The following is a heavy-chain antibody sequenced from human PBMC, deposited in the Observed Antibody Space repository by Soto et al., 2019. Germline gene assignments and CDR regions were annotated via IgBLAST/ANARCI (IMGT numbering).Heavy chain of an antibody. CDR3: ARDGTGAAYTNGLYYFDD. J-gene: IGHJ4*01. CDR1: IFPSSVYI. CDR2: ITSTSSAI. Sequence: GPLRLSCAAAIFPSSVYIMSWVRQAPGKGLEWISYITSTSSAINYADSVRGRFTISRDNGMNSLFLHMNSLRDEDTAVYYCARDGTGAAYTNGLYYFDDRG. D-gene: IGHD1-26*01. V-gene: IGHV3-48*02.